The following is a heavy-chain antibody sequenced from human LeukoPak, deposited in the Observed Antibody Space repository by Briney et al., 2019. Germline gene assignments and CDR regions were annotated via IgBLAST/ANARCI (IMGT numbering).Heavy chain of an antibody. J-gene: IGHJ4*02. D-gene: IGHD6-6*01. CDR3: ARGGSIAARPIDY. Sequence: PGGSLRLSCAASGFTFSSYAMHSVRQTPGKRLEYVSAISSNGGSTYYANSVKGRFTISRDNSKNTLFLQMGSLRAEDMAVYYCARGGSIAARPIDYWGQGTLVTVSP. CDR1: GFTFSSYA. CDR2: ISSNGGST. V-gene: IGHV3-64*01.